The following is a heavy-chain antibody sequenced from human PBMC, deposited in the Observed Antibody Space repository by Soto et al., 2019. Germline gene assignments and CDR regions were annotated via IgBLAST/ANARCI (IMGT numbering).Heavy chain of an antibody. D-gene: IGHD3-16*01. V-gene: IGHV4-59*01. CDR2: IYYSGST. CDR1: GGSISSYY. Sequence: SETLSLTCTVSGGSISSYYWSWIRQPPGKGLEWIGYIYYSGSTNYNPSLKSRVTISVDTSKNQFSLKLSSVTAADAAVYYCAREGGDDAFDIWGQGTMVTVSS. CDR3: AREGGDDAFDI. J-gene: IGHJ3*02.